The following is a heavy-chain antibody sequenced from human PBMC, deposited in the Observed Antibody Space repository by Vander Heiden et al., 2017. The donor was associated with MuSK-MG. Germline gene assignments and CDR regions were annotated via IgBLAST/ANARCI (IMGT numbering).Heavy chain of an antibody. Sequence: EVQLVESGGGLVEPGKSLRLPCAAYGFTFDEYAMHWVRQAPGKGLEWVSGISWNSGSIGYADPVKGRFTISRDNAKNPLYLQMNSLRAEDTALYYCVSGYSSGCYWGQGTLVTVSS. J-gene: IGHJ4*02. D-gene: IGHD6-19*01. V-gene: IGHV3-9*01. CDR1: GFTFDEYA. CDR2: ISWNSGSI. CDR3: VSGYSSGCY.